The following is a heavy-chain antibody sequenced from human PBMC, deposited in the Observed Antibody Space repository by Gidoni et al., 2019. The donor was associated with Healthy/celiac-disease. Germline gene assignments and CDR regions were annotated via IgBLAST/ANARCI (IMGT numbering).Heavy chain of an antibody. Sequence: EVQLLESGGGLVQPGGSLRLSCAASGFTFSSYAMRWVRQAPGKGLEWVSAISGSGGSTYYADSVKGRFTISRDNSKNTLYLQMNSLRAEDTAVYYCAKFWDIVVVVAATPIGQHWGQGTLVTVSS. CDR1: GFTFSSYA. CDR2: ISGSGGST. CDR3: AKFWDIVVVVAATPIGQH. D-gene: IGHD2-15*01. V-gene: IGHV3-23*01. J-gene: IGHJ1*01.